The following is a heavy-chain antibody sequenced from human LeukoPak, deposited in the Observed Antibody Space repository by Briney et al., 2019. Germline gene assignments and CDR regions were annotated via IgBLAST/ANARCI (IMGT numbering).Heavy chain of an antibody. CDR1: GDSVSSNSAA. Sequence: SQTLSLTCAISGDSVSSNSAAWNWIRQSPSRGLEWLGRTYYRSKWYNDYAVSVKSRITINPDTSKNQFSLKLSSVTAADTAVYYCARVCIAAAGTRWFDPWGQGTLVTVSS. V-gene: IGHV6-1*01. D-gene: IGHD6-13*01. J-gene: IGHJ5*02. CDR3: ARVCIAAAGTRWFDP. CDR2: TYYRSKWYN.